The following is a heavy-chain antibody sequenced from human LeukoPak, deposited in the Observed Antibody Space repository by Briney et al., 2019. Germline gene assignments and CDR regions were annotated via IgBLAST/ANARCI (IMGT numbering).Heavy chain of an antibody. Sequence: PGGSLRLSCAASGFTFSSYAMSWVRQAPGKGLEWVSAISGSGGSTYYADSVKGRFTISRDNSKNTLYLQMNSLRAEDTAVYYCAKFPRVAATPNYYFDYWGQGTLVTVSS. CDR3: AKFPRVAATPNYYFDY. CDR1: GFTFSSYA. V-gene: IGHV3-23*01. D-gene: IGHD2-15*01. CDR2: ISGSGGST. J-gene: IGHJ4*02.